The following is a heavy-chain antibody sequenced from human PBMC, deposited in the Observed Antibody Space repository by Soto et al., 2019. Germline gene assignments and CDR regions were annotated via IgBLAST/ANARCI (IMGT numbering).Heavy chain of an antibody. V-gene: IGHV4-31*03. J-gene: IGHJ4*02. CDR3: ARGLSVTLFDN. CDR2: IYYSGST. CDR1: GGSISTGGYY. Sequence: QVQLQESGPGLVKPSQTLSLTCTVSGGSISTGGYYWTWIRQHPGKGLEWIGYIYYSGSTYYNPSLKSRVTISVDTSKNQFSLKLSSVTTADTAVYYCARGLSVTLFDNWGQGTLVTVSS. D-gene: IGHD4-17*01.